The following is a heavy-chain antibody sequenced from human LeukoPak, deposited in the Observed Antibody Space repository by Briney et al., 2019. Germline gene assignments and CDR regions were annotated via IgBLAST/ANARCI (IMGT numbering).Heavy chain of an antibody. J-gene: IGHJ4*02. Sequence: SETLSLTCTVSGGSISGYYWSWIRQPAGKGLEWIGRIYSSGSTNYNPSLKSRVTMSVDTSKNQFSLKLNSVTAADTAVYYCARTGGTISPFDYWGQGTLVTVSS. CDR1: GGSISGYY. CDR3: ARTGGTISPFDY. V-gene: IGHV4-4*07. CDR2: IYSSGST. D-gene: IGHD1-1*01.